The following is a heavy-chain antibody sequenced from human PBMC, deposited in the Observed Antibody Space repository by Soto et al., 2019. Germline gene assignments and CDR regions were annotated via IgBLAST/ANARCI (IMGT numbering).Heavy chain of an antibody. V-gene: IGHV3-33*01. J-gene: IGHJ4*02. CDR2: TWYDGNNK. CDR1: GFTFSTYG. CDR3: ERDGIWFDY. Sequence: QVHLVESGGGVVQPGRSLRLSCAASGFTFSTYGMHWVRQAPGKGLEWVALTWYDGNNKYYADSVKGRLSISRDNSKNTLYLQMTSLRVEDTAVYYCERDGIWFDYWGQGTLVTVSS. D-gene: IGHD1-26*01.